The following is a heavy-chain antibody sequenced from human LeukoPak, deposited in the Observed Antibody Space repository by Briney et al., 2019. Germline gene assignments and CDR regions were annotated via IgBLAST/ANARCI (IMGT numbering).Heavy chain of an antibody. CDR2: IYPGDSDT. CDR3: GRQGRGDSSSSPPLSRNYYYYMDV. Sequence: ESLKISCKGSGYSFTSYWIGWVRQMPGKGLEWMGIIYPGDSDTRYSPSFQGQVTISADKSISPAYLQWSSLKASDTAMYYCGRQGRGDSSSSPPLSRNYYYYMDVWGKGTTVTFS. V-gene: IGHV5-51*01. CDR1: GYSFTSYW. D-gene: IGHD6-6*01. J-gene: IGHJ6*03.